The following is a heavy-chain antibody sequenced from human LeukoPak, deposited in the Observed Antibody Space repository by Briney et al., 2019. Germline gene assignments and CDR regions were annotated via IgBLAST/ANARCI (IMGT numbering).Heavy chain of an antibody. J-gene: IGHJ6*02. D-gene: IGHD3-10*01. CDR3: ARLIYLGSGGMDV. Sequence: ASVKVSCKASGYTFISYYIHWVRQAPGQGLEWMGIINPNGGSTSYAQKFQGRVTMTRDTSTSTVYMELSSLRAEDTAVYYCARLIYLGSGGMDVWGQGTTVTVSS. CDR1: GYTFISYY. V-gene: IGHV1-46*01. CDR2: INPNGGST.